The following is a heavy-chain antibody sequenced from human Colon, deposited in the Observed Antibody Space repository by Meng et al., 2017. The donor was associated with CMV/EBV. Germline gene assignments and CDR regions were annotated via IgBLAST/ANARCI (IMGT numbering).Heavy chain of an antibody. J-gene: IGHJ5*02. V-gene: IGHV1-18*01. CDR2: ISTHNGYT. CDR1: GYIFTSYG. CDR3: ARELVTIFGVAYPTGWFDP. D-gene: IGHD3-3*01. Sequence: ASVKVSCKVSGYIFTSYGISWARQAPGQGLEWMGWISTHNGYTSYAQKFQDRVTMTTDTSTSTAYMDLRSLGSDDSAVYYCARELVTIFGVAYPTGWFDPWGQGTLVTVSS.